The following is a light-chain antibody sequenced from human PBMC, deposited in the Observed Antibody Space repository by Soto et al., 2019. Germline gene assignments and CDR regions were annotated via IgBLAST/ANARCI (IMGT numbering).Light chain of an antibody. V-gene: IGKV1-27*01. CDR2: AAS. J-gene: IGKJ4*01. CDR3: QKYTSGSLIT. CDR1: QGISNY. Sequence: DIQMTQSPSSLSASVGDRVTITCRASQGISNYLAWYQQKPGKVPKLLIYAASTLQSGVPSRFSGSGSGTDFTLTISSRQPEDVATYYWQKYTSGSLITFGGVNKVEIK.